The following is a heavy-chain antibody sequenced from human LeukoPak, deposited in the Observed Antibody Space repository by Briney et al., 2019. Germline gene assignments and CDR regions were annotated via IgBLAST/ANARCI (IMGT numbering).Heavy chain of an antibody. CDR1: GFTFDDYG. CDR2: INWNGGST. D-gene: IGHD2-21*02. J-gene: IGHJ6*03. V-gene: IGHV3-20*04. CDR3: ARSGTLLYYYMDV. Sequence: GGSLRLSCAASGFTFDDYGMSWVRQAPGKGLEWVSGINWNGGSTGYADSVKGRFTISRDNAKNSLYLQMNGLRAEDTALFYCARSGTLLYYYMDVWGKGTTVTVSS.